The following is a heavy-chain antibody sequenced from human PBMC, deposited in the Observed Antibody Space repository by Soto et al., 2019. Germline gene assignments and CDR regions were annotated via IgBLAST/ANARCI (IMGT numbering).Heavy chain of an antibody. CDR3: ARGKYPGSVDV. Sequence: QMQLVESGGGLVRSGGSLKLSCVSSGFTFSGYDMHWMRQAPGKGLEWVSCISGPGSVLSYADSVKGRFTIARDNAKDSLFLQVNNLRAEDTALYYCARGKYPGSVDVWGQGTMVTVSS. V-gene: IGHV3-11*01. J-gene: IGHJ3*01. CDR2: ISGPGSVL. CDR1: GFTFSGYD.